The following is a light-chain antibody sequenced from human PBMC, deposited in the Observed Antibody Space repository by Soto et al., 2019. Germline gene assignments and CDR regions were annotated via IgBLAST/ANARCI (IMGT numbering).Light chain of an antibody. CDR2: EVS. Sequence: QSVLTQPPSASGSPGQSVTISCTGTSSDVGDYKFVSWYQQHPGKAPKLMIYEVSRRPSGVPDRFSGSKSGNTASLTVSGLQAEDEADYYCSSYAGNNHVVFGGGTKLTVL. CDR3: SSYAGNNHVV. CDR1: SSDVGDYKF. J-gene: IGLJ2*01. V-gene: IGLV2-8*01.